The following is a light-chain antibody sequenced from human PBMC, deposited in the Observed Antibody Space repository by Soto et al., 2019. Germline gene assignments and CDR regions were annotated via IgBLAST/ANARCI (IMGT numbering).Light chain of an antibody. Sequence: EIVLTQSPATLSLSPGERATLSCRASHSVTTFLAWYQQKSGQAPRLLISDASNRATGIPARFSGSGSGTDFTLNISSLEPEDSAVYYCQQRSSWWTFGQGTKVEIK. CDR2: DAS. J-gene: IGKJ1*01. CDR3: QQRSSWWT. CDR1: HSVTTF. V-gene: IGKV3-11*01.